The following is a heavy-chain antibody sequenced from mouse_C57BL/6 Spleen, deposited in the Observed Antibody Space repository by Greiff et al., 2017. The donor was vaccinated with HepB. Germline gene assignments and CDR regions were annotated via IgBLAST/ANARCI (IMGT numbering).Heavy chain of an antibody. CDR2: IDPSDSET. CDR3: ASDWSRGGDAMDY. V-gene: IGHV1-52*01. CDR1: GYTFTSYW. Sequence: QVQLQQSGAELVRPGSSVKLSCKASGYTFTSYWMHWVKQRPIQGLEWIGNIDPSDSETHYNQKFKDKATLTVDKSSSTAYMQLSSLTSEDSAVYYCASDWSRGGDAMDYWGQGTSVTVSS. J-gene: IGHJ4*01. D-gene: IGHD3-3*01.